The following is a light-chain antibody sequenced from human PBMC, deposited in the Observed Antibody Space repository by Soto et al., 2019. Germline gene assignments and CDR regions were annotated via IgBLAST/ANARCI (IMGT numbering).Light chain of an antibody. CDR2: DVN. V-gene: IGLV2-8*01. CDR1: SGDVGGYIL. CDR3: VSFAGGTYV. Sequence: QSVLTQPPSASGSPGQSVTISCTGTSGDVGGYILVSWYQQHPGKVPKLIIYDVNKRPSGVPDRFSGSKYGNTASLTVSGLQAEDEGDYYCVSFAGGTYVFGTGTKVTVL. J-gene: IGLJ1*01.